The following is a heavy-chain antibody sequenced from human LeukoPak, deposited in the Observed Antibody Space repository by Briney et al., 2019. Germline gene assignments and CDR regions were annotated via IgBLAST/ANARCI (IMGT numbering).Heavy chain of an antibody. CDR1: GFTFSSYA. CDR3: AKEGRKYYYGSGTQPGVDY. CDR2: ISGSGGST. Sequence: GSLRLSCAASGFTFSSYAMSWVRQAPGKGLEWVSAISGSGGSTYYADSVKGRFTISRDNSKNTLYLQMNSLRAEDTAVYYCAKEGRKYYYGSGTQPGVDYWGQGTLVTVSS. D-gene: IGHD3-10*01. V-gene: IGHV3-23*01. J-gene: IGHJ4*02.